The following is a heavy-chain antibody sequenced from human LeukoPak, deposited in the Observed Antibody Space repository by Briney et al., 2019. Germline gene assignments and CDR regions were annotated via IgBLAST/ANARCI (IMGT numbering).Heavy chain of an antibody. CDR1: GYSFINYW. J-gene: IGHJ4*02. V-gene: IGHV5-51*01. D-gene: IGHD5-24*01. CDR3: ARHTIFDY. CDR2: IYPGDSDT. Sequence: LGESLKISCKGSGYSFINYWIAWVRQMPGKGLGWMGIIYPGDSDTRYSPSFQGQVTISADKSTSTAYLQWSTLKASDTAMYYCARHTIFDYWGQGTLVTVSS.